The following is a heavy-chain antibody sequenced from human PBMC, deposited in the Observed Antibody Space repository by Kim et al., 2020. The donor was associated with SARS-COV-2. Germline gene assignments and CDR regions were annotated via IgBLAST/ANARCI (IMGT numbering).Heavy chain of an antibody. CDR1: GYTFTSYG. D-gene: IGHD3-22*01. Sequence: ASVKVSCKASGYTFTSYGISWVRQAPGQGLEWMGWISAYNGNTNYAQKLQGRVTMTTDTSTSTAYMELRSLRSDDTAVYYCARERASGITMIVVDHYYYYGMDVWGQGTTVTVSS. CDR2: ISAYNGNT. V-gene: IGHV1-18*01. J-gene: IGHJ6*02. CDR3: ARERASGITMIVVDHYYYYGMDV.